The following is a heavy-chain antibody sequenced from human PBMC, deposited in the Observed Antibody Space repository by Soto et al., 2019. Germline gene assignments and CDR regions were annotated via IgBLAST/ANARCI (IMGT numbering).Heavy chain of an antibody. D-gene: IGHD3-22*01. CDR1: GGTFSNYT. J-gene: IGHJ6*02. CDR2: IIPVFGTT. Sequence: QVQLVQSGAEVKKPGSSVKVFCKASGGTFSNYTISWVRQAPGQGLEWMGGIIPVFGTTDYEEKLQGRVKITADRSTSTAYMKLSSLRSADTAVYYCATTSPYIIVRKPTGNQDYYGMDVWGQGTTVTVSS. CDR3: ATTSPYIIVRKPTGNQDYYGMDV. V-gene: IGHV1-69*01.